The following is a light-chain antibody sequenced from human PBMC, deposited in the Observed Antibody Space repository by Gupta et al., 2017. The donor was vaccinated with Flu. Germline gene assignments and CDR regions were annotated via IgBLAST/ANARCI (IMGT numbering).Light chain of an antibody. CDR2: DVS. CDR1: TDVGGYNS. Sequence: TDVGGYNSVSWYQQYPGKAPKLIFFDVSHRPSGVSNRFLGAKSGNTASLTIAGLQTEDEADYYCSSYTSISTPYVFGSGTKVTVL. V-gene: IGLV2-14*03. J-gene: IGLJ1*01. CDR3: SSYTSISTPYV.